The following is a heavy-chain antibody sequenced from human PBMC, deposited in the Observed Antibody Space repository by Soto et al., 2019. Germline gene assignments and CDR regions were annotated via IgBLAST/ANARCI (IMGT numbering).Heavy chain of an antibody. Sequence: GASVKVSCKASGYTFTSYGISWVRQAPGQGLEWMGWISAYNGNTNYAQKLQGRVTMTTDTSTSTAYMELRSLRSDDTAVYYCARDQPRLRFLEWLSTRSYGMDVWGQGTTVTVSS. D-gene: IGHD3-3*01. V-gene: IGHV1-18*04. J-gene: IGHJ6*02. CDR2: ISAYNGNT. CDR1: GYTFTSYG. CDR3: ARDQPRLRFLEWLSTRSYGMDV.